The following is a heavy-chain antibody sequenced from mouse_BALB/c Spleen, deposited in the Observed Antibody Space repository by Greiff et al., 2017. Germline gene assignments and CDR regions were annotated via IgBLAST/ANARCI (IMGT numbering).Heavy chain of an antibody. CDR2: IWSGGST. D-gene: IGHD2-4*01. J-gene: IGHJ1*01. Sequence: VQLQQSGPGLVQPSQSLSITCTVSGFSLTSYGVHWVRQSPGKGLEWLGVIWSGGSTDYNAAFISRLSISKDNSKSQVFFKMNSLQADDTAIYYCARNLITTGDWYFDVWGAGTTVTVSS. CDR1: GFSLTSYG. CDR3: ARNLITTGDWYFDV. V-gene: IGHV2-4-1*01.